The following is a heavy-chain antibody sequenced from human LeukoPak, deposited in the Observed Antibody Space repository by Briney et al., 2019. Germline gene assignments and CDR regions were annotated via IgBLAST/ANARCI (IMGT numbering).Heavy chain of an antibody. CDR1: GGSISSYY. CDR2: IYTSGST. J-gene: IGHJ6*03. V-gene: IGHV4-4*07. Sequence: SETLSLTCTVSGGSISSYYWSWIRQPAGKGLEWIGRIYTSGSTNYNPSLKSRVTMSVDTSKNQFSLKLSSVTAADTAVYYCARDTYYYGSGSYYTYYYYYYMDVWGKGTTVTISS. CDR3: ARDTYYYGSGSYYTYYYYYYMDV. D-gene: IGHD3-10*01.